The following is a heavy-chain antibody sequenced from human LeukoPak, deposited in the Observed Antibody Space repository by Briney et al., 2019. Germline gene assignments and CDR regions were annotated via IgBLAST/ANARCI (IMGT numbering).Heavy chain of an antibody. V-gene: IGHV5-10-1*01. CDR2: IDPSDSYT. CDR3: ARQGHNFSDY. J-gene: IGHJ4*02. Sequence: GESLRISCKGSGYSFTSYWISWVRQMPGKGLEWMGRIDPSDSYTNYSPSFQGRVTISADKSISTAYLQWSTLKASDTAMYYCARQGHNFSDYWGQGTLVTVSS. CDR1: GYSFTSYW.